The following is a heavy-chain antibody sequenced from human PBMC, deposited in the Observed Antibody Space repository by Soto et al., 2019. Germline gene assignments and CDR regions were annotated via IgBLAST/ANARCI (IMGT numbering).Heavy chain of an antibody. D-gene: IGHD1-1*01. CDR1: GYTFTSYD. Sequence: ASEKVSCKASGYTFTSYDIYWVRQATGQGLEWMGWMNPNTGNSAYAHKFQGRVTMTSDTSISTAHMELSSLRSEDTAVYYCARRAETNGWNGFGADKYYFDFWGQGTLVTVSS. J-gene: IGHJ4*02. CDR2: MNPNTGNS. V-gene: IGHV1-8*01. CDR3: ARRAETNGWNGFGADKYYFDF.